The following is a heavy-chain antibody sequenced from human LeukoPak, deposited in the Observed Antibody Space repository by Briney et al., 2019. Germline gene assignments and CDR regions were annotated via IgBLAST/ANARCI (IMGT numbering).Heavy chain of an antibody. CDR1: GGSISSYY. CDR2: IYYSGST. CDR3: ASERGAYCTNGVCNDY. D-gene: IGHD2-8*01. V-gene: IGHV4-59*01. J-gene: IGHJ4*02. Sequence: SETLSLTCNVSGGSISSYYWSWIRQPPGKGLEWVGYIYYSGSTNYNPSLKSRVTISVDTSKNQFSLKLSSVTAADTAVYYCASERGAYCTNGVCNDYWGRGTLVTVSS.